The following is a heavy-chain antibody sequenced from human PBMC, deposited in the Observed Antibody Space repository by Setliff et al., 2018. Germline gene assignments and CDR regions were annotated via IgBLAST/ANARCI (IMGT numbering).Heavy chain of an antibody. D-gene: IGHD4-17*01. J-gene: IGHJ4*02. CDR2: INHTGST. Sequence: GSLRLSCAASGLIFGNYAMNWVRQAPGKGLEWIGEINHTGSTNYSPSLKSRVTISVDTSKNQFSLNLFSVTAADTAVYYCTRGPNLYGDLDSWGLGTLVTVSS. CDR1: GLIFGNYA. V-gene: IGHV4-34*01. CDR3: TRGPNLYGDLDS.